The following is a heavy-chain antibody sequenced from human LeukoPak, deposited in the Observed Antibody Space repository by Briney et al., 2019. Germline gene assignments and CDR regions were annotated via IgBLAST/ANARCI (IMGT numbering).Heavy chain of an antibody. Sequence: GGSLRLSCAASGFTFSSYAMHWVRQAPGKGLEWVAVISYDGSNKYYADSVKGRFTISRDNSKNTLYLQMNSLRAEDTAVYYCARGVRYYDFWSGYAYFDYWGQGTLVTVSS. CDR1: GFTFSSYA. CDR2: ISYDGSNK. J-gene: IGHJ4*02. V-gene: IGHV3-30-3*01. D-gene: IGHD3-3*01. CDR3: ARGVRYYDFWSGYAYFDY.